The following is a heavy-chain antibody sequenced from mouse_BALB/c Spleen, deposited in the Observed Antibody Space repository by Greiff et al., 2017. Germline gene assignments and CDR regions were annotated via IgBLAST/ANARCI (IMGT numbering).Heavy chain of an antibody. V-gene: IGHV5-6*01. J-gene: IGHJ2*01. Sequence: EVMLVESGGDLVKPGGSLKLSCAASGFTFSSYGMSWVRQTPDKRLEWVATISSGGSYTYYPDSVKGRFTISRDNAKNTLYLQMSSLKSEDTAMYYCARHGNYYWGQGTTLTVSS. D-gene: IGHD2-1*01. CDR3: ARHGNYY. CDR2: ISSGGSYT. CDR1: GFTFSSYG.